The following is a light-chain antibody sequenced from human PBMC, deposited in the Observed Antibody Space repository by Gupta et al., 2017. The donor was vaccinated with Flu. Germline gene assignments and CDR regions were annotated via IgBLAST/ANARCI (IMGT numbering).Light chain of an antibody. Sequence: VTLGQPASISCSSGQSLVHRDGNTYLSWLHQRPGQPPRVLIYKISDRFSGVPDRFSGSGAGTEFTLKISRVEREDVGIYYCRQAKEFPITFGQGTRLDIK. CDR2: KIS. CDR1: QSLVHRDGNTY. CDR3: RQAKEFPIT. V-gene: IGKV2-24*01. J-gene: IGKJ5*01.